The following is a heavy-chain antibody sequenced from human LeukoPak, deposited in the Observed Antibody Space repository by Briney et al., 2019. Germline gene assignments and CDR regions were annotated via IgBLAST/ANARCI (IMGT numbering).Heavy chain of an antibody. CDR3: TRAYSDDDQYFDY. V-gene: IGHV4-4*07. CDR1: GDSINSYY. D-gene: IGHD5-12*01. J-gene: IGHJ4*02. Sequence: SETLCLSCAVSGDSINSYYWSRVRQPPGKGLEWIGRIYTIGTTNYNPSLKSRVTTTVDTTNNQFSLKLISGAAADTAEYYCTRAYSDDDQYFDYWGQGTLVTVSS. CDR2: IYTIGTT.